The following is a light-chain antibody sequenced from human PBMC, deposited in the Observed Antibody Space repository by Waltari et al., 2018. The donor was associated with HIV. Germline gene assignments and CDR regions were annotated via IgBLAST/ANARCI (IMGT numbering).Light chain of an antibody. J-gene: IGKJ4*01. V-gene: IGKV3D-11*01. Sequence: EIVLTQSRATLSLSPGERATLSCRARYRVRSYLACYKQKPGSATRLLIYAASTRATGIPARFSRSAPGAAFTLTITSLDPEDFAVYYCQPRLNWPLTFGGAPTVAL. CDR3: QPRLNWPLT. CDR2: AAS. CDR1: YRVRSY.